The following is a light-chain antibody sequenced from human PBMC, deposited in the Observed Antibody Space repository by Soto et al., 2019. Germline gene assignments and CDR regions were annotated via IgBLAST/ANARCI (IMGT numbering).Light chain of an antibody. Sequence: ERVMTQSPATLSVSPGERVTLSCRASQSVSNHLAWYQQKPGQAPRLLIYDASTRATGIPARFSGSGSGTEFTLTISSLQSEDFAVYYCQQYSHWPRTFGQGTKLEIK. J-gene: IGKJ2*01. CDR1: QSVSNH. CDR3: QQYSHWPRT. CDR2: DAS. V-gene: IGKV3-15*01.